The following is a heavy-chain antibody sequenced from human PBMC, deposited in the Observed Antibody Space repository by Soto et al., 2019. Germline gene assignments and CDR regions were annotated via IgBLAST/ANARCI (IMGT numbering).Heavy chain of an antibody. J-gene: IGHJ4*02. CDR1: GGSISSISHC. CDR2: IYYSGTT. V-gene: IGHV4-39*01. D-gene: IGHD1-1*01. CDR3: AKGRNLNWNHNFDS. Sequence: SETLSLTCTVSGGSISSISHCWDWIRQPPGKGLEWVGTIYYSGTTYYYPSLRGRVTISVDTSKNQFSLKLSSVTAADTAVYYCAKGRNLNWNHNFDSWGQGTLVTVSS.